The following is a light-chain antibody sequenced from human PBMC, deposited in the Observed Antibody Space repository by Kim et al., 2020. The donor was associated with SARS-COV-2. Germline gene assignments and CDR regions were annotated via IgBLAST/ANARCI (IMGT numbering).Light chain of an antibody. CDR3: QQYGSLPFT. V-gene: IGKV3-20*01. CDR1: QSVSSN. CDR2: GAS. Sequence: LSPGERATLSCRASQSVSSNLAWYQQRPGQTPRLLIYGASNRATGIPDRFSGSGSGTDFTLTISRLEPEDFAVYYCQQYGSLPFTFGPGTKVDIK. J-gene: IGKJ3*01.